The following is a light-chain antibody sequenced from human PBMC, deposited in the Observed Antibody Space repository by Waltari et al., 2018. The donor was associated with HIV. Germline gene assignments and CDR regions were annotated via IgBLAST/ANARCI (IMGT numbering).Light chain of an antibody. CDR3: ATLDDSLNGPI. J-gene: IGLJ2*01. CDR1: SSNIGSNG. V-gene: IGLV1-44*01. CDR2: SNN. Sequence: QSVLTQSPSASGTPGQRVTISCSGGSSNIGSNGVDWYQQLPGTAPKPLLHSNNHRTSAVPERFAGSKSVTSASLASSGLQSEDEATYYCATLDDSLNGPIFGGGTRLTVL.